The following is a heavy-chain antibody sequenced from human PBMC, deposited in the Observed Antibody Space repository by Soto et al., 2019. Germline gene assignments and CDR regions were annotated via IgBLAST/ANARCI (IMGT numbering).Heavy chain of an antibody. CDR1: GFTFSSYS. CDR2: ISSSSSYI. V-gene: IGHV3-21*01. D-gene: IGHD3-16*01. J-gene: IGHJ6*02. Sequence: GGSLRLSCAASGFTFSSYSMNWVRQAPGKGLEWVSSISSSSSYIYYADSVKGRFTISRDNAKNSLYLQMNSLRAEDTAVYYCASIFGGGLNYYYYGMDVWGQGTTVTVS. CDR3: ASIFGGGLNYYYYGMDV.